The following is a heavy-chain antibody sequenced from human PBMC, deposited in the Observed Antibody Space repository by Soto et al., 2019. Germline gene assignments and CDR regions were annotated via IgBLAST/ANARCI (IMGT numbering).Heavy chain of an antibody. CDR3: ARAVLRYFDWLLFSPYGMDV. CDR1: GGSFSGYY. J-gene: IGHJ6*02. CDR2: INHSGST. Sequence: PSDTLSLTCAVYGGSFSGYYWSWIRQPPGKGLEWIGEINHSGSTNYNPSLKSRVTISVDTSKNQFSLKLSSVTAADTAVYYCARAVLRYFDWLLFSPYGMDVWGQGTTVTVSS. V-gene: IGHV4-34*01. D-gene: IGHD3-9*01.